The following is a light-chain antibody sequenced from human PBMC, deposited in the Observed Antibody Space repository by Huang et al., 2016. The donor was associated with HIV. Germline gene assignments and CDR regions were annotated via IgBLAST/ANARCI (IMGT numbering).Light chain of an antibody. CDR3: QQGYSTPT. V-gene: IGKV1-39*01. CDR2: ASS. J-gene: IGKJ1*01. CDR1: QSISRY. Sequence: DIQMTQSPSSLSASVGDRVTITCRANQSISRYLNWYQHKPGKVPELLIYASSSLQSGFPSRFSGSGSGTDFSLTISGLQPEDYATYYCQQGYSTPTFGQGTKVEMK.